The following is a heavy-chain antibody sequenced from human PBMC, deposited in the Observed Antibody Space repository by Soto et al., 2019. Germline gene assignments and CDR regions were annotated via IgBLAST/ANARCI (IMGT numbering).Heavy chain of an antibody. Sequence: SGPTLVNPTQTLTLTCTFSGFSLSTGGVGVGWIRQPPGKALEWLALIYWDDHKNYRPSLKNRLTITKDTSTNQVVLTMTNMDPVDTATYICAHKTHLAAGNNGFDPWGQGMLVTVSS. J-gene: IGHJ5*02. CDR1: GFSLSTGGVG. CDR2: IYWDDHK. V-gene: IGHV2-5*02. CDR3: AHKTHLAAGNNGFDP. D-gene: IGHD3-10*01.